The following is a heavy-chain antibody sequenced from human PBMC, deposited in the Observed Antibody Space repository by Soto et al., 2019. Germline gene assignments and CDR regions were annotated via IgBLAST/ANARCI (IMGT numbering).Heavy chain of an antibody. J-gene: IGHJ5*02. D-gene: IGHD3-10*01. CDR3: AWPGGFDP. CDR1: GMTFINAW. Sequence: PGGSLRLSCTASGMTFINAWMNWVRQAPGKGPEWVGRIKNKLDGGTTDYAAPVKGRFNISRDDSKNTLYLQMNSLRVEDTAVYYCAWPGGFDPWGQGTLVTVSS. CDR2: IKNKLDGGTT. V-gene: IGHV3-15*01.